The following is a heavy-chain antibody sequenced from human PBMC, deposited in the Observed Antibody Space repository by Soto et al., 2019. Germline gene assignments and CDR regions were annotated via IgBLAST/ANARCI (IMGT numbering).Heavy chain of an antibody. D-gene: IGHD6-19*01. CDR1: GGTFSSYA. CDR2: IIPIFGTA. V-gene: IGHV1-69*01. Sequence: QVQLVQSGAEVKKPGASVKVSCKASGGTFSSYAISWVRQAPGQGLEWMGGIIPIFGTANYAQKFQGRVTITADESTSTAYMELTSLRSEETAVYYCARGRQWQYYFDYWGQGTLVTVSS. CDR3: ARGRQWQYYFDY. J-gene: IGHJ4*02.